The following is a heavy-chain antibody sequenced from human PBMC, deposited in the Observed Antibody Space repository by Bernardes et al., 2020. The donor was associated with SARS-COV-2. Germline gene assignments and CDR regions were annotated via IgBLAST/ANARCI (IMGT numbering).Heavy chain of an antibody. J-gene: IGHJ3*02. V-gene: IGHV5-51*01. CDR2: IYPRYSDT. D-gene: IGHD2-15*01. CDR3: ARLPASYGGKSDDAFDI. Sequence: GESLKISCKGSGYSFTSYWIGWVPQMPGKGLEWMGIIYPRYSDTRYSPSFQGQVTIPSDKSISTAYLQWSSLKASDTAMYYCARLPASYGGKSDDAFDIWGKGTMVTVSS. CDR1: GYSFTSYW.